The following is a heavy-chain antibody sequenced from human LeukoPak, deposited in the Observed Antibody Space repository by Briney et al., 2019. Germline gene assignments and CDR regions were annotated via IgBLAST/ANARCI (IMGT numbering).Heavy chain of an antibody. CDR3: ARGSTSGWYYFDY. CDR2: IYSGGST. CDR1: GLTVSSNY. Sequence: GGSLRLSCAASGLTVSSNYMNWVRQAPGKGLEWVSIIYSGGSTYYADSVKGRFTISRDNSKNTLYLQMNSLRAEDTAVYYCARGSTSGWYYFDYWGQGILVTVSS. J-gene: IGHJ4*02. V-gene: IGHV3-53*01. D-gene: IGHD6-19*01.